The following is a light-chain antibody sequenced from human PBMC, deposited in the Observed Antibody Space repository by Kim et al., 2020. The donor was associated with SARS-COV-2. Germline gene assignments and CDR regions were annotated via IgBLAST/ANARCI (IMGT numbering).Light chain of an antibody. CDR3: QQSDNWPPT. Sequence: ETVMTQSPAAVSASPGETVTLSCGASHDVNSKLAWYQQKPGQPPRLLIYDASVRATGVPGRFSGSGSATEFSLTIFSPQSDDVALYYCQQSDNWPPTFGQGTKVDIK. V-gene: IGKV3-15*01. CDR1: HDVNSK. CDR2: DAS. J-gene: IGKJ1*01.